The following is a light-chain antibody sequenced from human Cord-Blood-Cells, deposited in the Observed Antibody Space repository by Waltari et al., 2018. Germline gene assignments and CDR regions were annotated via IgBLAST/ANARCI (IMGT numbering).Light chain of an antibody. CDR3: CSYAGSYTFV. Sequence: QSALTQPRSVSGSPGQSVTISCTGTSSDVGGSNYVSWYQQHPGKAPKLMIYDVSKRPSGVPDRFSGSKSGNPASLTISGLQAEDEADYYCCSYAGSYTFVFGTGTKVTVL. V-gene: IGLV2-11*01. CDR1: SSDVGGSNY. J-gene: IGLJ1*01. CDR2: DVS.